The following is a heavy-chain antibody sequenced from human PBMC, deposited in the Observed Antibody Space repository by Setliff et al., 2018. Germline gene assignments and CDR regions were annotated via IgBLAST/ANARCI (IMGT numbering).Heavy chain of an antibody. CDR3: ARAQLYNWNLRPMGAFDI. J-gene: IGHJ3*02. Sequence: GGSLRLSCTASGFTFGDYAMSWVRQAPGKGLEWVGFIRSKAYGGTTEYAASVKGRFTISRDDSKSIAYLQMNSLKTEDTAVYYCARAQLYNWNLRPMGAFDIWGQGTMVTVSS. D-gene: IGHD1-20*01. CDR2: IRSKAYGGTT. V-gene: IGHV3-49*04. CDR1: GFTFGDYA.